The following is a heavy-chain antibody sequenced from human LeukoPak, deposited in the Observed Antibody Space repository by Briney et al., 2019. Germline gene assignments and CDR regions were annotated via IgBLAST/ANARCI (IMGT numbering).Heavy chain of an antibody. CDR2: IYYSGST. D-gene: IGHD6-19*01. Sequence: SETLSLTCTVSGGSISSYYWSWIRQPPGKGLEWIGYIYYSGSTNYNPSLKSRVTISVDTSKNQFSLKLSSVTAADTAVYYCARDSSVAGIGNVFDIWGQGTMVTVSS. CDR1: GGSISSYY. CDR3: ARDSSVAGIGNVFDI. V-gene: IGHV4-59*01. J-gene: IGHJ3*02.